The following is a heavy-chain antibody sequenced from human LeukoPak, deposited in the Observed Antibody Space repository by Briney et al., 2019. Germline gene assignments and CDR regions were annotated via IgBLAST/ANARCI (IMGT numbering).Heavy chain of an antibody. J-gene: IGHJ4*02. CDR2: INHSGST. CDR3: ARAPLTTPYPYYFDY. D-gene: IGHD2-15*01. Sequence: PSETLSLTCAVYGGSFSGYYWSWIRQPPGKGLEWIGEINHSGSTNYNPSLKSRVTISVDTSKNQFSLKLSSVTAADTAVYYCARAPLTTPYPYYFDYWGQGTLVTVSS. CDR1: GGSFSGYY. V-gene: IGHV4-34*01.